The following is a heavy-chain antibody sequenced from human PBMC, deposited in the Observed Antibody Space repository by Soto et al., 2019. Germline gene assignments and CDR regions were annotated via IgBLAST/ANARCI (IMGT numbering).Heavy chain of an antibody. CDR3: AAGYSSGWYGFDY. Sequence: GGSLRLSCAASGFIFSDFSMSWVRQAPGKGLEWVSYISSSGSSIYYADSVKGRFTISRDNAKNSLYLQMNSLRAEDTAVYYCAAGYSSGWYGFDYWGQGIPVTVSS. J-gene: IGHJ4*02. CDR2: ISSSGSSI. D-gene: IGHD6-19*01. V-gene: IGHV3-48*01. CDR1: GFIFSDFS.